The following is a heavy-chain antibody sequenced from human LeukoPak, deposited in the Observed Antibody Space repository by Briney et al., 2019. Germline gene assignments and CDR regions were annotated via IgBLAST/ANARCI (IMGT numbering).Heavy chain of an antibody. D-gene: IGHD2-15*01. Sequence: GGSLRLSCAASGFSFRNYWMGWVRQAPGKGLEWVANTKPDGSAEYYVDSVRGRLSTSRDNANNLLYLQMNSLRAEDTAVYYCARDGGLHTNFDYWGQGTLVTVSS. CDR3: ARDGGLHTNFDY. CDR2: TKPDGSAE. CDR1: GFSFRNYW. V-gene: IGHV3-7*01. J-gene: IGHJ4*02.